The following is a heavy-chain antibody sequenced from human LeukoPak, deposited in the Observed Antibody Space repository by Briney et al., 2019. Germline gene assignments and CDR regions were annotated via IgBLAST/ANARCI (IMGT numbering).Heavy chain of an antibody. CDR2: IHSSGYT. V-gene: IGHV4-4*09. J-gene: IGHJ5*02. Sequence: SETLSLTCTVSGGSISGNCWSWIRQPPGQGLEWIAYIHSSGYTNYNPSLKSRVTISVDTSNNQSSLKVTSVTAADTAMYYCTKRQGPTSGSYDYFDPWGQGALVTVSS. CDR3: TKRQGPTSGSYDYFDP. CDR1: GGSISGNC. D-gene: IGHD1-26*01.